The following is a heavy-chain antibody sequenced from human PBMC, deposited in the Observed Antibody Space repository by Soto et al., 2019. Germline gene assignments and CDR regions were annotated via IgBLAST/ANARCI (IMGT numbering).Heavy chain of an antibody. CDR1: GYTFSSYG. CDR2: ISANNGNK. CDR3: ARETPAEYYYYNMDV. J-gene: IGHJ6*03. Sequence: QVQLVQSGAEVKKPGASVKVSCKASGYTFSSYGISWVRQAPGQGLEWMGWISANNGNKNYAQKHQGRVIMTTDTSTSTAYMELRSLRSDDTAVYYCARETPAEYYYYNMDVWGKGTTVTVSS. V-gene: IGHV1-18*01.